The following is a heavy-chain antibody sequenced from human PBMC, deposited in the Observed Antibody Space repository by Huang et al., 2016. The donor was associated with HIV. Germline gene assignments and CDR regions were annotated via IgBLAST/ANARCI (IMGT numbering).Heavy chain of an antibody. Sequence: QVQLQESGPGLVKPSETLSLTCTVSGGSISSHHYSWIRQPPGKGLEWIGIIYYRGGPNYIPSLKSRATISLDTSKNHFSLRLRSVTAADTAVYYCARVARGPNWYFDLWGRGTLVTVSS. J-gene: IGHJ2*01. D-gene: IGHD2-15*01. CDR1: GGSISSHH. V-gene: IGHV4-59*11. CDR3: ARVARGPNWYFDL. CDR2: IYYRGGP.